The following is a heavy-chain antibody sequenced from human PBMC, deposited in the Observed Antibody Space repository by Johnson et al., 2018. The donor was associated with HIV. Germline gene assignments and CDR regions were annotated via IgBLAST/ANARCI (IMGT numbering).Heavy chain of an antibody. V-gene: IGHV3-33*01. CDR2: IWYDGSNK. D-gene: IGHD3-16*02. CDR3: ARDYRGRTVDAFDV. Sequence: VQLVESGGGVVQPGRSLRLSCVASGFTFSSYGMHWVRQAPGKGLEWVAVIWYDGSNKYYADSVKGRFTISRDNSKNMLDLQMNSLRAGDAAVYYCARDYRGRTVDAFDVWGQGTLVIVSS. J-gene: IGHJ3*01. CDR1: GFTFSSYG.